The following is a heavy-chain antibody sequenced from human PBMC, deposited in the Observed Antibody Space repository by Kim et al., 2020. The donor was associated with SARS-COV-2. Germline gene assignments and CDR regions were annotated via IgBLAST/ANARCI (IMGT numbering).Heavy chain of an antibody. Sequence: GGSLRLSCAASGFTFSSYAMRWVRQAPGKGLEWVSTISGSGGSIYYADSVKGRFTISRDNSKNTLYLQMNSLRAEDTAVYYCAKGDCSSTSCHTTDYWGRGPLVTVSS. CDR3: AKGDCSSTSCHTTDY. J-gene: IGHJ4*02. CDR2: ISGSGGSI. D-gene: IGHD2-2*02. CDR1: GFTFSSYA. V-gene: IGHV3-23*01.